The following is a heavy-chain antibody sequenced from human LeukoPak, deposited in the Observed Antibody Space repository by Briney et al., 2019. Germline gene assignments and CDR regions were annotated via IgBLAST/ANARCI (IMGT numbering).Heavy chain of an antibody. CDR2: INPNSGGT. CDR3: ARNPLMVRGVIGLDY. V-gene: IGHV1-2*02. J-gene: IGHJ4*02. CDR1: GYTFTGYY. D-gene: IGHD3-10*01. Sequence: GASVKVSCKASGYTFTGYYMHWVRQAPGQGLEWMGWINPNSGGTNYAQKFQGRVTMTRDTSISTAYMELSRLRSDDTAVYYCARNPLMVRGVIGLDYWGQGTLVTVSS.